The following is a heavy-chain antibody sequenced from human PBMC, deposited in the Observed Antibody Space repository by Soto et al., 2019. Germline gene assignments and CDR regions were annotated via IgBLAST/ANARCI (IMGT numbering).Heavy chain of an antibody. Sequence: GESLKISCKGSVYSFTSYWIGWVRQMPGKGLEWMGIIYPGDSDTRYSPSFQGQVTISADKSISTAYLQWSSLKASDTAMYYCARRPHFDYGGNSGMGMEAFDIWGQGTMVTVSS. J-gene: IGHJ3*02. CDR3: ARRPHFDYGGNSGMGMEAFDI. V-gene: IGHV5-51*01. D-gene: IGHD4-17*01. CDR2: IYPGDSDT. CDR1: VYSFTSYW.